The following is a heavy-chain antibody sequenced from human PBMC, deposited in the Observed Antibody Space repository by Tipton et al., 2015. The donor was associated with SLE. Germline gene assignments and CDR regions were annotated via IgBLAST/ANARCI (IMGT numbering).Heavy chain of an antibody. J-gene: IGHJ5*02. Sequence: LRLSCAVSGYSVRSGFYWSWIWQPPGKGLEWIGAIHFSGTTYYNPSLKSRVTISVDTSKNQFSLKLSSVTAADTAVYYCARFIYYQLLSWFDPWGQGTLVAISS. D-gene: IGHD2-2*01. V-gene: IGHV4-38-2*01. CDR2: IHFSGTT. CDR1: GYSVRSGFY. CDR3: ARFIYYQLLSWFDP.